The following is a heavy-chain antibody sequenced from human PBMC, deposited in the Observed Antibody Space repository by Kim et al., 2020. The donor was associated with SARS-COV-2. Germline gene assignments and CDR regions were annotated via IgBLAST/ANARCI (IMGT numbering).Heavy chain of an antibody. V-gene: IGHV3-23*03. CDR3: AKSRNYYGSGSYSQDYG. J-gene: IGHJ6*01. Sequence: GGPLRLSCAASGFTFSSYAMSWVRQAPGKGLEWVSVIYSGGSSTYYADSVKGRFTISRDNSKNTLYLQMNSLRAEDTAVYYCAKSRNYYGSGSYSQDYG. CDR2: IYSGGSST. D-gene: IGHD3-10*01. CDR1: GFTFSSYA.